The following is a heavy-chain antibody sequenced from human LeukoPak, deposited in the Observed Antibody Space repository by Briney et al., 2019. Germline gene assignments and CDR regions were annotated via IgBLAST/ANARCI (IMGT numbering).Heavy chain of an antibody. CDR3: ARSYQLLSWFDP. D-gene: IGHD2-2*01. J-gene: IGHJ5*02. Sequence: ASVKVSCKASGGTFSSNAISWVRQAPGQGLEWMGGIIPIFGTANYAQKFQGRVTITADESTSTAYMELSSLRSEDTAVYYCARSYQLLSWFDPWGQGTLVTVSS. CDR2: IIPIFGTA. V-gene: IGHV1-69*13. CDR1: GGTFSSNA.